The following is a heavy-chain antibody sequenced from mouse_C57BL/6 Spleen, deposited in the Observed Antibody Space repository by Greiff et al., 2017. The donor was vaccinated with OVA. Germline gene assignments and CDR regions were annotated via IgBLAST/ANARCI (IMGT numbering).Heavy chain of an antibody. CDR3: TTWRLLPPMDY. D-gene: IGHD2-3*01. Sequence: EVQLQQSAAELVRPGASVKLSCTASGFNIKDYYMHWVKQRPEQGLEWIGRIDPEDGDTEYAPKFQGKATMTADTSSNTAYLQLSSLTSDDTAVYYGTTWRLLPPMDYWGQGTSATVSS. CDR1: GFNIKDYY. CDR2: IDPEDGDT. V-gene: IGHV14-1*01. J-gene: IGHJ4*01.